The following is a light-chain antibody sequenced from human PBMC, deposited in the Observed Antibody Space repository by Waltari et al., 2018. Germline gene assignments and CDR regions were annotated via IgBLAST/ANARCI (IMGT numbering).Light chain of an antibody. Sequence: DIKMTQSPLTLSASVGDRVTISCRASESISVWVAWYQQKPGKAPNLLIYKASTLERGVSARFSGSGSGTEFTLTITSLQPEDFATYHCQQYNAHPWTFGQGTKVDMK. CDR3: QQYNAHPWT. V-gene: IGKV1-5*03. CDR2: KAS. CDR1: ESISVW. J-gene: IGKJ1*01.